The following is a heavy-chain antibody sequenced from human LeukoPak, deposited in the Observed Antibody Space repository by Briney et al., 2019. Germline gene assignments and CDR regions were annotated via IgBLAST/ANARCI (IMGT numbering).Heavy chain of an antibody. V-gene: IGHV3-48*04. J-gene: IGHJ4*02. CDR2: ISSSSSTI. CDR3: ARDPWKCSSGWYPNYFDY. D-gene: IGHD6-19*01. Sequence: GGSLRLSCAASGFTFSSYSMNWVRQAPGKGLEWVSYISSSSSTIYYADSVKGRFTISRDNAKNSLYLQMNSLRAEDTAVYYCARDPWKCSSGWYPNYFDYWGQGTLVTVSS. CDR1: GFTFSSYS.